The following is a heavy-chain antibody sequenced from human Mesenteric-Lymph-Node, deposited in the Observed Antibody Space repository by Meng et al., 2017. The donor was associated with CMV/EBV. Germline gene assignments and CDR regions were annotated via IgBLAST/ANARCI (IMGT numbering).Heavy chain of an antibody. J-gene: IGHJ4*02. CDR1: GFIFSNYD. Sequence: GGSLRLSCAPSGFIFSNYDMSWVRQAPGKGLEWVSAISADGSRTYYGSSVKGRFTISRDRSRNTLHLQMNSLRADDTALYYCVVGHDSRKVAYWGQGTLVTVSS. V-gene: IGHV3-23*01. CDR2: ISADGSRT. D-gene: IGHD2-15*01. CDR3: VVGHDSRKVAY.